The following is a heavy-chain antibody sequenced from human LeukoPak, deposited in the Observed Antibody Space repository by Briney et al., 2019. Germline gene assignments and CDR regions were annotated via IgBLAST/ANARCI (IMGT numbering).Heavy chain of an antibody. D-gene: IGHD1-1*01. CDR2: INPNSGGT. Sequence: VASVKVSCKASGYTFTGYYMHWVRQAPGQGLGWMGWINPNSGGTNYAQKFQGRVTMTRDTSISTAYMELSRLRSNDTAVYYCARDVELEGLPHWGQGTLVTVSS. CDR3: ARDVELEGLPH. J-gene: IGHJ4*02. V-gene: IGHV1-2*02. CDR1: GYTFTGYY.